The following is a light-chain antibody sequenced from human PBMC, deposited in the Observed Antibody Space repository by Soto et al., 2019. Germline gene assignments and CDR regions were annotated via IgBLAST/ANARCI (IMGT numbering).Light chain of an antibody. CDR3: QQLYTYPLT. V-gene: IGKV1-9*01. CDR2: TAS. J-gene: IGKJ4*01. Sequence: DIQMTQSPSSLSASLGDRVTVTCRASRGISSFLAWYQLKPGKAPKLLIYTASTLQTGVPSRFSGSGSGTDFTLTISSLQPEDFATYYCQQLYTYPLTFGGGTKV. CDR1: RGISSF.